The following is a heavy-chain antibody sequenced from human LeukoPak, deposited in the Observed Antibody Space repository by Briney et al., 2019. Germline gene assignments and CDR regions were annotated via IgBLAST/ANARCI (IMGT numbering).Heavy chain of an antibody. V-gene: IGHV4-34*01. CDR1: GGSFSGYY. Sequence: SETPSLTCAVYGGSFSGYYWSWIRQPPGKGLEWIGEINHSGSTNYNPSLKSRVTISVDTSKNQFSLKLTSVTAADTAVYYCARGVNSGYFDYCGQGTLVTVSS. D-gene: IGHD1-26*01. J-gene: IGHJ4*02. CDR3: ARGVNSGYFDY. CDR2: INHSGST.